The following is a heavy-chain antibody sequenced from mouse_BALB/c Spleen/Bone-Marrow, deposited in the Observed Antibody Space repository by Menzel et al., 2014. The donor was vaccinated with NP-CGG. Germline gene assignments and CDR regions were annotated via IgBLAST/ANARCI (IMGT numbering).Heavy chain of an antibody. V-gene: IGHV5-9-3*01. CDR2: ISSGGSFT. Sequence: EVQRVESGGGLVKPGGSLKLSCAASGFTFSSYAMSWVRQTPEKRLEWVATISSGGSFTYHPDSAKGRFTISRDNAKSTLNLQMSSLRSEDTAMYYCARLRTTEAMGYWGQGTSVTVSS. CDR3: ARLRTTEAMGY. CDR1: GFTFSSYA. D-gene: IGHD2-12*01. J-gene: IGHJ4*01.